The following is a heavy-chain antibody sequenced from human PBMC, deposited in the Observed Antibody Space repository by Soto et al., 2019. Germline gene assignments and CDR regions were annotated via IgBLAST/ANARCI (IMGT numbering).Heavy chain of an antibody. D-gene: IGHD6-6*01. CDR2: ITHSGST. J-gene: IGHJ5*02. CDR3: AICRGRTAQARPGSCFDL. V-gene: IGHV4-34*01. Sequence: PSETLSLTCAVYGGSFSGYYWNWIRQPPGKGLEWIGEITHSGSTNYNPSLKSRVTISVDTSKNQFSLKLSSLTAADTAVYYCAICRGRTAQARPGSCFDLWGQGALVTVSS. CDR1: GGSFSGYY.